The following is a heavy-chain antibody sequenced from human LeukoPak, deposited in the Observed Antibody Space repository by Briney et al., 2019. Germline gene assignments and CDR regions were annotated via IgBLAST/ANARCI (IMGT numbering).Heavy chain of an antibody. CDR1: GGTFSSYA. D-gene: IGHD1-26*01. J-gene: IGHJ4*02. V-gene: IGHV1-69*01. CDR3: ASIGIVGANPGDY. Sequence: SVKVSCKASGGTFSSYAISWVRQAPGQGLEWMGGIIPIFGTANYAQKFQGRVTITADESTSTAYMELSRLRSDDTAVYYCASIGIVGANPGDYWGQGTLVTVSS. CDR2: IIPIFGTA.